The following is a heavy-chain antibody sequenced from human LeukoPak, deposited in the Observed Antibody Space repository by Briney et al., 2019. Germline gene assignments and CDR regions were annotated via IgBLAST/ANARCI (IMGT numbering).Heavy chain of an antibody. V-gene: IGHV1-69*05. CDR3: ARDPGYYDSSGYLDY. J-gene: IGHJ4*02. D-gene: IGHD3-22*01. Sequence: GASVKVSCKASGGTFSSYAISWVRQAPGQGLEWMGGIIPIFGTANYAQKFQGRVTITTDESTSTAYMELSSLRSEDTAVYCCARDPGYYDSSGYLDYWGQGTLVTVSS. CDR2: IIPIFGTA. CDR1: GGTFSSYA.